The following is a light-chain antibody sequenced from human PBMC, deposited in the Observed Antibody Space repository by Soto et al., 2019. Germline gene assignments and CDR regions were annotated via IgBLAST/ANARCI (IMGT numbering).Light chain of an antibody. V-gene: IGLV2-11*01. J-gene: IGLJ1*01. CDR3: CSYARNYVYV. CDR2: DVT. CDR1: SSGVGGYDF. Sequence: QSVVTQPRSVSGSPGQSVTVSCTGSSSGVGGYDFVSWYQQHPGKAPKLLIYDVTKRPSGVPDRFSASKSGNTASLTISGLQSGDEAVYFCCSYARNYVYVFGTGTKLTVL.